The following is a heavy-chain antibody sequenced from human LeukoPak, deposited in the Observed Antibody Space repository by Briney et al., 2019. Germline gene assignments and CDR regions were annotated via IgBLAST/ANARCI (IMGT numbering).Heavy chain of an antibody. CDR1: GYTFTSYA. Sequence: ASVKVSCKTSGYTFTSYAISWVRQAPGQGLEWMGWINTNTGNPTYAQGFAGRYVFSLDTSVSTAYLQISGLKADDTAVYYCGRDPKLGIRGYAYGYIDSWGQGTLVIVSS. J-gene: IGHJ4*02. D-gene: IGHD5-18*01. V-gene: IGHV7-4-1*02. CDR3: GRDPKLGIRGYAYGYIDS. CDR2: INTNTGNP.